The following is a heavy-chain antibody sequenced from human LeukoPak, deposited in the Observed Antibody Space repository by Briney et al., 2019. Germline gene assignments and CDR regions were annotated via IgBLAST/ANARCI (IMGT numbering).Heavy chain of an antibody. CDR2: INPSGGST. D-gene: IGHD5-12*01. V-gene: IGHV1-46*01. CDR1: GYTFTSYC. CDR3: ARDLLGIVATSGFDY. J-gene: IGHJ4*02. Sequence: ASVKVSCKASGYTFTSYCMHWVRQAPGQGLEWMGIINPSGGSTSYAQKFQGRVTMTRDMSTSTVYMELSSLRSEDTAVYYCARDLLGIVATSGFDYWGQGTLVTVSS.